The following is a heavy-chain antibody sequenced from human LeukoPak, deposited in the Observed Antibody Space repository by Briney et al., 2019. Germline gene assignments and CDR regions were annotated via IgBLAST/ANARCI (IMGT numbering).Heavy chain of an antibody. CDR1: GFTFSIYS. CDR3: ARDRGYFDN. CDR2: ITSSSNYI. J-gene: IGHJ4*02. Sequence: GGSLRLSCAASGFTFSIYSMNWVRQAPGKGLEWLSSITSSSNYIYYADSVKGRFTISRDNVQNSLYLQMNSLRAKDTAVYYCARDRGYFDNWGQGTLVTVSS. V-gene: IGHV3-21*01.